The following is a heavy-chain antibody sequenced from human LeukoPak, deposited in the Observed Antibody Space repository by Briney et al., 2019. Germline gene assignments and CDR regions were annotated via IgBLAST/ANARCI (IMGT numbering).Heavy chain of an antibody. J-gene: IGHJ4*02. CDR2: ISAYNGNT. V-gene: IGHV1-18*01. CDR1: GGTFSSYA. D-gene: IGHD5-18*01. CDR3: ASGGRIQLWTY. Sequence: ASVTVSCKASGGTFSSYAISWVRQAPGQGLEWMGWISAYNGNTNYAQKLQGRVTMTTDTSTSTAYMELRSLRSDDTAVYYCASGGRIQLWTYWGQGTLVTVSS.